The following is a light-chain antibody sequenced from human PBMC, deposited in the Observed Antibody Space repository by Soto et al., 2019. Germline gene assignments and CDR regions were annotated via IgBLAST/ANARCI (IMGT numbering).Light chain of an antibody. V-gene: IGKV3-15*01. Sequence: EIVMTQFPATLSVSPGERATLSCRASQSVSSNLAWFQQKPGHAPRVLIYGISTRATGIPARFSGSGSETEFNITISSLQYEDFAVYYCQQYNNWPLTFGGGTKVEIK. CDR3: QQYNNWPLT. J-gene: IGKJ4*01. CDR2: GIS. CDR1: QSVSSN.